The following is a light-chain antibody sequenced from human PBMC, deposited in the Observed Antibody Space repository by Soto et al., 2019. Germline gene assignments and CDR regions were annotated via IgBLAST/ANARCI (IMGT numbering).Light chain of an antibody. Sequence: QSALTQPRSVSGSPGQSVTISCTGTSSDVGGYNYVSWYQQHPGKAPKLMIYDVSKRPSGVPDRFSGSKSGNTAYLTISVRQAEDEADYYCCSYAGSYYVFGTGTKLTVL. CDR1: SSDVGGYNY. J-gene: IGLJ1*01. V-gene: IGLV2-11*01. CDR3: CSYAGSYYV. CDR2: DVS.